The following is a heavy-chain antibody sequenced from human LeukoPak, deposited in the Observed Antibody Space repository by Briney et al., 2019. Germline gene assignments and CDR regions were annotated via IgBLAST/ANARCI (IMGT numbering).Heavy chain of an antibody. D-gene: IGHD6-19*01. CDR2: INPNSGGT. CDR3: ASLGEQWLDYMDV. Sequence: GASVKVSCKASGYTFTGYYMHWARQAPGQGLEWMGWINPNSGGTNYARKFQGRVTMTRDTSISTAYMELSRLRSDDTAVYYCASLGEQWLDYMDVWGKGTTVTVSS. CDR1: GYTFTGYY. J-gene: IGHJ6*03. V-gene: IGHV1-2*02.